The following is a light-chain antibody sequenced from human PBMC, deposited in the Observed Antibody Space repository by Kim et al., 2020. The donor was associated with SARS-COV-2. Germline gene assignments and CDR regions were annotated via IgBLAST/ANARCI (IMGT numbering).Light chain of an antibody. V-gene: IGLV3-19*01. CDR3: HSRDSSNNHL. CDR2: GKN. J-gene: IGLJ3*02. Sequence: SSELTQDPAVSVALGQTVRITCQGDSLRRYYASWYQQKSGQDPVLVIYGKNNRPSGIPDRVSGSSSGNTASLTITGAQAEDEADYYCHSRDSSNNHLFGGGTQLTVL. CDR1: SLRRYY.